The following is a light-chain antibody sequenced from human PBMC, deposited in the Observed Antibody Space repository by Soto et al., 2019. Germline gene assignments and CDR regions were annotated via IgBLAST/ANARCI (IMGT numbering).Light chain of an antibody. J-gene: IGKJ4*01. CDR1: QVISSW. V-gene: IGKV1-12*01. CDR3: HQARSCPLT. CDR2: KAS. Sequence: DIQMTQSPSSVSASVGDTVTITCRASQVISSWLAWYQHKPGGAPKLMIYKASNLQTGVPSWFSGSGSETDSTFTLTTSNLQPEDFATYYCHQARSCPLTFGGGTKVEIK.